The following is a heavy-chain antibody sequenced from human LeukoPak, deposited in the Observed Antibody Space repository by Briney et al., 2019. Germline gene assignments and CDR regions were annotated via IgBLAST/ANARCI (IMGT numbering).Heavy chain of an antibody. CDR1: GFTFRSFW. CDR2: IRDDAREI. J-gene: IGHJ4*02. D-gene: IGHD3-16*01. CDR3: ARDRGGKDY. V-gene: IGHV3-7*04. Sequence: PGGSLRLSCVPSGFTFRSFWMSWVRQAPGKGMEWVANIRDDAREIHYVDSVKGRFTISRDNAKNSLHLQMNSLRAEDTAMYYCARDRGGKDYWGQGTLVTVSS.